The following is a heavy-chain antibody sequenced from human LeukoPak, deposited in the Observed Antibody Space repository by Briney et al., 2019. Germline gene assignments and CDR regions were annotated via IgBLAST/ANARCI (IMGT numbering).Heavy chain of an antibody. CDR1: GGTFSSYA. CDR2: IIPILGIA. CDR3: ARLKGIAAAGIDY. V-gene: IGHV1-69*04. Sequence: GASVKVSYKASGGTFSSYAISWVRQAPGQGLEWMGRIIPILGIANYAQKFQGRVTITADKSTSTAYMELSSLRSEDTAVYYCARLKGIAAAGIDYWGQGTLVTVSS. D-gene: IGHD6-13*01. J-gene: IGHJ4*02.